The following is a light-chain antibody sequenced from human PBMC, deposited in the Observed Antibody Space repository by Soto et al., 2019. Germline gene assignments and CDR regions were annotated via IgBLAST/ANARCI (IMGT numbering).Light chain of an antibody. CDR1: QSVLYSSNNRNY. CDR2: WAS. Sequence: IVMTQSPDSLAVSLGERATINCKSSQSVLYSSNNRNYLDWYQQKPGQPPRLFIYWASTRESGVPDRFSGSGSGTDFTLTISSLQAEDLAVYYCQQYCSTPPFTFGGGTKVEIK. J-gene: IGKJ4*01. V-gene: IGKV4-1*01. CDR3: QQYCSTPPFT.